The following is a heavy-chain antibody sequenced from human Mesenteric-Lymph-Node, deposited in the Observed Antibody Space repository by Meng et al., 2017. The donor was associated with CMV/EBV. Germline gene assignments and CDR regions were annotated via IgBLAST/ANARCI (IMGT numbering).Heavy chain of an antibody. CDR3: ARDRDTDWYSPFDY. CDR2: INPKTGGR. Sequence: QVQLVQAGAEVNKPGASVRVLCKASGYTYIDYYINWVRQAPGQGLEWMRRINPKTGGRSYAQNFQGRVTMARDTSINTAYMEVNRLNSDDTAMYYCARDRDTDWYSPFDYWGPGTLVTVSS. J-gene: IGHJ4*02. V-gene: IGHV1-2*06. D-gene: IGHD3-9*01. CDR1: GYTYIDYY.